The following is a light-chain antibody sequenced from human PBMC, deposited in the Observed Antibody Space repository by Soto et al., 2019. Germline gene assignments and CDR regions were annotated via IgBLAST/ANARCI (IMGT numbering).Light chain of an antibody. CDR1: QSVLYSSNNKNY. V-gene: IGKV4-1*01. J-gene: IGKJ1*01. CDR2: WAS. Sequence: DIVMTQSPDSVAVSLGERATITCKSSQSVLYSSNNKNYLAWYQQKPGQPPKLLIYWASTRESGVPDRFSGSGSGRDFTLTISSLQAEDVAVYYCQQYYSTPRTFGPGTKVEIK. CDR3: QQYYSTPRT.